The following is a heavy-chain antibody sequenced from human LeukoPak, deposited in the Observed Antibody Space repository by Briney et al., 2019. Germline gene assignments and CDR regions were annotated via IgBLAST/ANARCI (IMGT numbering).Heavy chain of an antibody. V-gene: IGHV3-53*01. J-gene: IGHJ3*02. CDR3: ARDTGYSGWADAFDI. Sequence: TGGSLRLSCAASGFTVSSNYMSWVRQAPGKGLEWVSVIYSGGSTYYADSVKGRFTISRDNSKNTLYLQMNSLRAEDTAVYYCARDTGYSGWADAFDIWGQGTMVTVSS. CDR2: IYSGGST. D-gene: IGHD5-12*01. CDR1: GFTVSSNY.